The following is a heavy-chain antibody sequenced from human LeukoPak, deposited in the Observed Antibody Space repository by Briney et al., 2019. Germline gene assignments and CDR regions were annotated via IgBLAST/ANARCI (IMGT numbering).Heavy chain of an antibody. CDR2: INHSGST. Sequence: SETLSLTCAVYGGSFSGYYWSWIRQPPGKGLEWIGEINHSGSTNYNPSLKSRVTISVDTSKNQFSLKLSSVTAADTTVYYCARQNFYRYCRSTSCYRPYYYYYMDVWGKGTTVTVSS. V-gene: IGHV4-34*01. J-gene: IGHJ6*03. CDR1: GGSFSGYY. D-gene: IGHD2-2*01. CDR3: ARQNFYRYCRSTSCYRPYYYYYMDV.